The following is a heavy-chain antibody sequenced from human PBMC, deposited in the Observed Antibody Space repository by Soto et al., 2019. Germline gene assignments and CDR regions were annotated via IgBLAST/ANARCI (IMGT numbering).Heavy chain of an antibody. J-gene: IGHJ4*02. D-gene: IGHD5-12*01. CDR2: ISYDGSNK. Sequence: GGSLRLSCAASGFTFSSYGMHWVRQAPGKGLEWVAVISYDGSNKYYADSVKGRFTISRDNSKNTLYLQMNSLRDEDTAVYYCAKDLGATPDFDYWGQGTLVTVSS. CDR3: AKDLGATPDFDY. CDR1: GFTFSSYG. V-gene: IGHV3-30*18.